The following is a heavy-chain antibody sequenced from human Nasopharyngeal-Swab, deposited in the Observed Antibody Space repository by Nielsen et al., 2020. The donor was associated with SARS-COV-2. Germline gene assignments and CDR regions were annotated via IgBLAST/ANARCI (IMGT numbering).Heavy chain of an antibody. V-gene: IGHV5-51*01. CDR2: IWPDDSDT. CDR1: GYSFTNFW. Sequence: QVSCKGSGYSFTNFWIARVRQMPGTGLECMGLIWPDDSDTRYSPSFQGQVTISVDKSINTAYLQWRTLRAADSARYFCVRHTATFDIWGQGTQVIVSS. J-gene: IGHJ4*02. CDR3: VRHTATFDI.